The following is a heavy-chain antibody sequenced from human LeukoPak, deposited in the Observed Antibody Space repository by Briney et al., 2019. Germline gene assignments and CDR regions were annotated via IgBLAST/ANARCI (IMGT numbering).Heavy chain of an antibody. CDR3: ARVPAAPSYYFYYMDV. CDR2: MIPNSGNT. Sequence: ASVKVSCKASGYTFTSYDINWVRQATGQGLEWMGWMIPNSGNTGYAQKFQGRVTMTRNTSISTAYMELSSLTSEDTAVYYCARVPAAPSYYFYYMDVWGKGTAVTISS. D-gene: IGHD2-2*01. V-gene: IGHV1-8*01. CDR1: GYTFTSYD. J-gene: IGHJ6*03.